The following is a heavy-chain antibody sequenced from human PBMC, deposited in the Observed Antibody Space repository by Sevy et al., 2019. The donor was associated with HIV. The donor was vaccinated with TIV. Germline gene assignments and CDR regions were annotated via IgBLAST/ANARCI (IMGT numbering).Heavy chain of an antibody. V-gene: IGHV1-2*02. CDR1: GYTFTGYY. CDR2: INPNSGGT. D-gene: IGHD6-19*01. J-gene: IGHJ4*02. Sequence: GESLKISCKASGYTFTGYYMHWVRQAPGQRLEWMGWINPNSGGTNYAQKFQGRVTMTRDTSISTAYMELSRLRSDDTAVYYCAREGIAVAGTAFDYWGQGTLVTVSS. CDR3: AREGIAVAGTAFDY.